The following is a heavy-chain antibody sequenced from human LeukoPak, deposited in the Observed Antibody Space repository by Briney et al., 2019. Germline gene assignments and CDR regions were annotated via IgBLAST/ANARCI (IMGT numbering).Heavy chain of an antibody. V-gene: IGHV3-23*01. Sequence: GGTLRLSCAASGFTFDSYGMSWVRQAPGKGLDWVSAISGSGGNTYYADSVRGRFTISRDNSKNTLYLQINSLRAEDTAVYYCATAPENWNEPYWGQGTLVTVSS. CDR2: ISGSGGNT. D-gene: IGHD1-1*01. CDR1: GFTFDSYG. J-gene: IGHJ4*02. CDR3: ATAPENWNEPY.